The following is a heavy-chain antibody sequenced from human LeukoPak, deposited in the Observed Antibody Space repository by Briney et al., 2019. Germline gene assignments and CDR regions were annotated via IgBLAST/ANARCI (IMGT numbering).Heavy chain of an antibody. V-gene: IGHV1-69*05. D-gene: IGHD2-2*01. CDR1: GGTFSSYA. CDR2: IIPIFGTA. Sequence: SVKVSCKASGGTFSSYAISWVRQAPGQGLEWVGGIIPIFGTANYAQKFQGRVTITTDESTSTAYMELSSLRSEDTAVYYCARGSTSYYYGMDVWGQGTTVTVSS. CDR3: ARGSTSYYYGMDV. J-gene: IGHJ6*02.